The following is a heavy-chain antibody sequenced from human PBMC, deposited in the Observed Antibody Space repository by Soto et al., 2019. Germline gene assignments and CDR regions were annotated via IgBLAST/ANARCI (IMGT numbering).Heavy chain of an antibody. D-gene: IGHD1-26*01. Sequence: PGGSLRLSCAASGFTFSTQGMHWVRQGPGKGLEWVAVIRYDGSNEYYADSVKGRFTISIDNFKSTLYLQMNSLRTEDTAVYYCARDFNKNSYFDYWGQGT. CDR3: ARDFNKNSYFDY. J-gene: IGHJ4*02. V-gene: IGHV3-33*01. CDR2: IRYDGSNE. CDR1: GFTFSTQG.